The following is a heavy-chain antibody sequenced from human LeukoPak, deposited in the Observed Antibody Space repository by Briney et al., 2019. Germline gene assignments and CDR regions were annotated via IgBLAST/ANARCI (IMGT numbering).Heavy chain of an antibody. D-gene: IGHD2-21*02. CDR1: GGTFSSYA. CDR2: IIPIFGTA. CDR3: AHVVTATNPPDAFDI. J-gene: IGHJ3*02. V-gene: IGHV1-69*05. Sequence: SVKVSCKASGGTFSSYAISWVRQAPGQGLEWMGGIIPIFGTANYAQKFQGRVTITTDESTSTAYMELSSLRSEDTAVYYCAHVVTATNPPDAFDIWGQGTMVTVPS.